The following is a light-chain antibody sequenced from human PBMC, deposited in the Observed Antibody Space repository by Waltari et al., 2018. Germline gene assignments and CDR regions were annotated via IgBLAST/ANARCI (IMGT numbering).Light chain of an antibody. Sequence: DIVLTQSPATLSLSPGERATLSCRASQSVTNYLAWYQLKPGQAPRLLIYDASHRATGIPARFSGSGSGTDFTLTISNLEPEDSAVYYCQQRSKWPLTFGRGTKVEIK. V-gene: IGKV3-11*01. CDR2: DAS. CDR3: QQRSKWPLT. J-gene: IGKJ4*01. CDR1: QSVTNY.